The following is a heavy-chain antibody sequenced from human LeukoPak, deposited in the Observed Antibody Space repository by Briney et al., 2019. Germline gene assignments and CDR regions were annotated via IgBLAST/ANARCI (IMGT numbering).Heavy chain of an antibody. J-gene: IGHJ4*02. D-gene: IGHD3-16*01. CDR2: INTGNGNT. V-gene: IGHV1-3*04. Sequence: ASVKVSCKTSGYTFTNYGMHWVRQAPRQSLEWMGWINTGNGNTKYSQKFQGRVTITRDTSASTAYMELSSLRSEDTAVYYCARGIMSGRVYTDWGQGTLVTVSS. CDR1: GYTFTNYG. CDR3: ARGIMSGRVYTD.